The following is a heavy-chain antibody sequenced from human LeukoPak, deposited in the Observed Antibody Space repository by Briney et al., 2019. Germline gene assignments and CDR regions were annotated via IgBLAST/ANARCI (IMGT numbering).Heavy chain of an antibody. CDR1: GGTFSNYA. CDR3: ASTRYCSSTSCYIKDWFDP. Sequence: GASVKVSCKASGGTFSNYAISWARPAPGQGLEWMGGIIPIFGSANYAQKFQGRVTITTDESTSTAYMELSSLRSEDTGMYYCASTRYCSSTSCYIKDWFDPWGQGTLVTVSS. V-gene: IGHV1-69*05. D-gene: IGHD2-2*02. J-gene: IGHJ5*02. CDR2: IIPIFGSA.